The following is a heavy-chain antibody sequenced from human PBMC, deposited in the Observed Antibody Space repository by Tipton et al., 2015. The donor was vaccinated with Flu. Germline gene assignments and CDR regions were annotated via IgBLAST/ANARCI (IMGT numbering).Heavy chain of an antibody. J-gene: IGHJ5*02. V-gene: IGHV4-38-2*01. CDR1: GYSIRSSNYY. CDR3: ARRDYSNYVSEPKNWFDP. Sequence: LRLSCAVSGYSIRSSNYYWGWIRQPPGKGLEWIGNIFHSGNTYHNPSLKSRVTMSIDTSKNQFSLKLSSVTAADTAVYYCARRDYSNYVSEPKNWFDPWGQGALVTVSS. D-gene: IGHD4-11*01. CDR2: IFHSGNT.